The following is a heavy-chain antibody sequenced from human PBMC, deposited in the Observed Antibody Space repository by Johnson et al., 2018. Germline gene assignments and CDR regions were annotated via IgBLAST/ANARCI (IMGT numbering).Heavy chain of an antibody. Sequence: VQSGGSLRLSCAASGFTFSSYAMSWVRQAPGKGLEWVSAISGSGGSTYYADSVKGRFTISRDNSKNTLYLQMNSLRAEDKAVYYCAKGVVLMEYQDAFDIWGQGTMVTVSS. CDR2: ISGSGGST. CDR3: AKGVVLMEYQDAFDI. D-gene: IGHD2-2*01. J-gene: IGHJ3*02. CDR1: GFTFSSYA. V-gene: IGHV3-23*01.